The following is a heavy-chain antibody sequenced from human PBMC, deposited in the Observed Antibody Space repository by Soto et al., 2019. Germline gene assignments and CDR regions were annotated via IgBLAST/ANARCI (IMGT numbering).Heavy chain of an antibody. Sequence: QVQLQESGPGLVTPSQTLSLTCTVSGGSISSGNYYWSWIRQHPGKGLEWIGYIYYSGSPYYNPSLKSRGTXXVXTCXNQFSLKLSSVTAADTAVYYWARDSATVTTSTFDYWGQGTLVTVSS. D-gene: IGHD4-17*01. V-gene: IGHV4-31*03. CDR1: GGSISSGNYY. CDR2: IYYSGSP. CDR3: ARDSATVTTSTFDY. J-gene: IGHJ4*02.